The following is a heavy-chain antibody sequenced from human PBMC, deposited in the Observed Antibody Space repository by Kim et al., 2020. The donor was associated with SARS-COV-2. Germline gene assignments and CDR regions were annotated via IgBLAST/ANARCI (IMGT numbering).Heavy chain of an antibody. V-gene: IGHV3-23*01. CDR1: GFTFSTYA. CDR2: VTSAGSA. D-gene: IGHD3-10*02. CDR3: TNYVY. J-gene: IGHJ4*02. Sequence: GGSLRLSCAASGFTFSTYAMNWVRQAPGEGLEWVSTVTSAGSAYYADSVKGRFTVSRDNSKNTLYLQMNSLRAEDTAVYYCTNYVYWGQGTLVTVSS.